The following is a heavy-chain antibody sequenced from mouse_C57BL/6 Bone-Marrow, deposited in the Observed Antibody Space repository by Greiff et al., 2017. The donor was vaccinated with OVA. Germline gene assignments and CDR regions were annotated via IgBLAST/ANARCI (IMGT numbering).Heavy chain of an antibody. J-gene: IGHJ3*01. Sequence: EVKLMESGGGLVKPGGSLKLSCAASGFTFSDYGMHWVRQAPEKGLEWVAYISRGSSSINYADTVKGRFTISRDNAKNTLFLQMTSLRSEDTAMYYCARPGLAWFAYWGQGTLVTVSA. V-gene: IGHV5-17*01. CDR1: GFTFSDYG. CDR3: ARPGLAWFAY. D-gene: IGHD3-1*01. CDR2: ISRGSSSI.